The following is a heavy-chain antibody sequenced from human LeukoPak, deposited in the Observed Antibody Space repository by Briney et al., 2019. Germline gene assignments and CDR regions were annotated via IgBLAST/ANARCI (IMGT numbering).Heavy chain of an antibody. CDR3: ARDYSSSSYYYYYYMDV. J-gene: IGHJ6*03. Sequence: GGSLRLSCAASGFTFSSYWMHWVRQAPGRGLVWVSRINTDGSSTSYADSVKGRFTISRDNAKNTLYLQMNSLRAEDTAVYYCARDYSSSSYYYYYYMDVWGKGTTVTVSS. D-gene: IGHD6-13*01. CDR2: INTDGSST. V-gene: IGHV3-74*01. CDR1: GFTFSSYW.